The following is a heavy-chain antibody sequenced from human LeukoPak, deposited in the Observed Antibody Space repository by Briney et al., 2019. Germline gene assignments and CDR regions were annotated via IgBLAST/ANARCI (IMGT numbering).Heavy chain of an antibody. Sequence: PGGSLRLSCAASGFTFSSYSMNWVRQAPGKGLEWVPSISSSSSYIYYADSVKGRFTISRDNAKNSLYLQMNSLRAEDTAVYYCARDWASYSSGWYGVISDYWGQGTLVTVSS. V-gene: IGHV3-21*01. CDR3: ARDWASYSSGWYGVISDY. CDR1: GFTFSSYS. CDR2: ISSSSSYI. J-gene: IGHJ4*02. D-gene: IGHD6-19*01.